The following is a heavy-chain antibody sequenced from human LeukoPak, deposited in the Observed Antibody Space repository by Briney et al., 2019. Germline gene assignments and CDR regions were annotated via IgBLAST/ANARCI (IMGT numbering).Heavy chain of an antibody. CDR3: ASVGSQRDFDY. J-gene: IGHJ4*02. CDR1: GFTVTNKY. Sequence: GGSLRLSCAASGFTVTNKYMCWVRQAPGKGLEWVSVIHSGGRTDYADSVKGRFTISRDSYMNTLYLQMNSLRAEDTAVYYCASVGSQRDFDYWGRGTLVTVSS. CDR2: IHSGGRT. D-gene: IGHD5-24*01. V-gene: IGHV3-66*01.